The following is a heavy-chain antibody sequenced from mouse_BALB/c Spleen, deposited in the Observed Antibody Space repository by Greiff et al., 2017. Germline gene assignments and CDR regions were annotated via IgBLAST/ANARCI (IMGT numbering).Heavy chain of an antibody. CDR2: ISTYYGDA. Sequence: QVQLQQSGAELVRPGVSVKISCKGSGYTFTDYAMHWVKQSHAKSLEWIGVISTYYGDASYNQKFKGKATMTVDKSSSTAYMELARLTSEDSAIYYCFTTVVATGDYWGQGTTLTVSS. D-gene: IGHD1-1*01. CDR3: FTTVVATGDY. J-gene: IGHJ2*01. V-gene: IGHV1S137*01. CDR1: GYTFTDYA.